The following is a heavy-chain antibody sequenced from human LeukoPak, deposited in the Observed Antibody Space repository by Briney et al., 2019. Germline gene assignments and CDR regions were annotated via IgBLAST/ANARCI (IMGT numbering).Heavy chain of an antibody. Sequence: GGSLRLSCAASGFTVSSNYMSWVRQAPGKGLEWVSVIYSGGSTYYADSVKGRFTISRDNSKNTLYLQMNSLRAEDTTVYYCASGAMPDAFDIWGQGTMVTVSS. CDR1: GFTVSSNY. CDR3: ASGAMPDAFDI. V-gene: IGHV3-53*01. CDR2: IYSGGST. D-gene: IGHD2-2*01. J-gene: IGHJ3*02.